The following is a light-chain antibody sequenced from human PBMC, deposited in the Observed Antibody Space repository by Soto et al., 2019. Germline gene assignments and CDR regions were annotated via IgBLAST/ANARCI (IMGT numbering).Light chain of an antibody. J-gene: IGKJ3*01. CDR2: AAS. CDR3: QQDINFPFT. V-gene: IGKV1-12*01. Sequence: DIPMTQSPSSVYASVGDRVTITCRASQAISSWLAWYQQRPGQAPKLLIYAASNLQSGVPSRFSGSGSGTAFTLTINSLQPEDSATYYCQQDINFPFTFGPGTKVDVK. CDR1: QAISSW.